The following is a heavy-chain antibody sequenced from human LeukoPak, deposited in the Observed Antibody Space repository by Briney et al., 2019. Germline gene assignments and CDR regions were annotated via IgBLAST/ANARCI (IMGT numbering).Heavy chain of an antibody. D-gene: IGHD5-12*01. Sequence: GSLRLSCVGSGFIFSIYAMSWVRPAPGKGLEWVSVISGSGGTIYYADSVKGRFSISRDNFKNMLHLQMNSLRAEDTAVYYCAKEGGYSGYQWVWFDPWGQGTLVTVSS. J-gene: IGHJ5*02. V-gene: IGHV3-23*01. CDR2: ISGSGGTI. CDR1: GFIFSIYA. CDR3: AKEGGYSGYQWVWFDP.